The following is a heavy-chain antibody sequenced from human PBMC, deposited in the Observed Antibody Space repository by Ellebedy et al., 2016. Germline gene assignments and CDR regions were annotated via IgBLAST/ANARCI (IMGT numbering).Heavy chain of an antibody. Sequence: GESLKISCKGSGYSFTSYWIGWVRQMPGKGLEWMGIIYPGDSDTRYSPSFQGQVTISADKSISTAYLQWSSLKASDTAMYYCARQARFGELLVYGMDVWGQGTTVTVSS. CDR3: ARQARFGELLVYGMDV. J-gene: IGHJ6*02. CDR2: IYPGDSDT. CDR1: GYSFTSYW. V-gene: IGHV5-51*01. D-gene: IGHD3-10*01.